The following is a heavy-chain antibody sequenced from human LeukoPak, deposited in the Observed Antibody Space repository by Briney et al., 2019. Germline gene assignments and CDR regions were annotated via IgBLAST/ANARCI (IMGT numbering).Heavy chain of an antibody. V-gene: IGHV3-48*04. Sequence: GGPLNLSCQTSEFSFNRRGMNWVANLQGKALEWASYISPRSETIYYAESVKGRFTVSRDDSKDSLYLQMHTLRAEDTAVYYCARIDGPTVFTYYMDLWGKGTTVTVAS. J-gene: IGHJ6*03. CDR3: ARIDGPTVFTYYMDL. CDR1: EFSFNRRG. CDR2: ISPRSETI. D-gene: IGHD3-16*01.